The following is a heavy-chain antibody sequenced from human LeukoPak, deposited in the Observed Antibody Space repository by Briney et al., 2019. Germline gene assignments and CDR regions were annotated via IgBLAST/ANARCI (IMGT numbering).Heavy chain of an antibody. CDR1: GFTFSSYG. CDR2: ISYDGSNK. J-gene: IGHJ6*02. Sequence: GGSLRLSCAASGFTFSSYGMHWVRQAPGKGLEWVAVISYDGSNKYYADSVQGRFTISRDNSKNTLYLQMNSLRAEDTAVYYCARDTGSTRFGMDVWGQGTTVTVSS. V-gene: IGHV3-30*03. CDR3: ARDTGSTRFGMDV. D-gene: IGHD2-2*01.